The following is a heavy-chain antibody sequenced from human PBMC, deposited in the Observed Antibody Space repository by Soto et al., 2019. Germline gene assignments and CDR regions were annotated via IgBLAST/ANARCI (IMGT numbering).Heavy chain of an antibody. D-gene: IGHD6-13*01. CDR3: ARLPIAAAVPYYFEN. J-gene: IGHJ4*02. CDR1: GGSISSRSYY. V-gene: IGHV4-39*01. CDR2: IYYSGNT. Sequence: QLQLQESGPGLVKPSETLSLTCTVSGGSISSRSYYWGWIRQPPGKGLECIGSIYYSGNTYHNPSLKSRVTISADTSNNQSSLKLSSVPAAATAVYYCARLPIAAAVPYYFENWGQGTLVTVSS.